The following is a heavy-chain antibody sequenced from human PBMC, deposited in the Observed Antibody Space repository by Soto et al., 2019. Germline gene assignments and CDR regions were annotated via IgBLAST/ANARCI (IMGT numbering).Heavy chain of an antibody. CDR2: ISAYNGNT. Sequence: GASVKVSCKASGYTFTSYGISWVRQAPGQGLEWMGWISAYNGNTNYAQKLQGRVTMTTDTSTSTAYMELRSLRSDDTAVYYCARDGSSRWYNWFAPWGQGTLVTVSS. D-gene: IGHD6-13*01. CDR1: GYTFTSYG. V-gene: IGHV1-18*01. CDR3: ARDGSSRWYNWFAP. J-gene: IGHJ5*02.